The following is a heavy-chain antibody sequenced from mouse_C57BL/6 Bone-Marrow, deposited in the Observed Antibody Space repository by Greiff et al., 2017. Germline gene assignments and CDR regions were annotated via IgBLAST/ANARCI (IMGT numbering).Heavy chain of an antibody. J-gene: IGHJ2*01. V-gene: IGHV2-9-1*01. CDR2: IWTGGGT. CDR1: GFSLTSYA. D-gene: IGHD1-1*01. CDR3: ARKSGYYYGSTYFDY. Sequence: VQLQESGPGLVAPSQRLSITCTVSGFSLTSYAISWVRQPPGKGLEWLGVIWTGGGTNYNSALKSRLSISKDNSKSQVFLKMNSLQTDDTARYYCARKSGYYYGSTYFDYWGQGTTLTVSS.